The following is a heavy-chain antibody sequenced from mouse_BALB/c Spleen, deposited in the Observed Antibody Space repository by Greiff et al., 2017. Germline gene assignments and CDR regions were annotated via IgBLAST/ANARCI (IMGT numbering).Heavy chain of an antibody. D-gene: IGHD2-10*02. J-gene: IGHJ4*01. Sequence: EVKLVESGGGLVQPGGSLKLSCAASGFTFSSYTMSWVRQTPEKRLEWVAYISNGGGSTYYPDTVKGRFTISRDNAKNTLYLQMSSLKSEDTAMYYCARRSPLGYGNGMDYWGQGTSVTVSS. V-gene: IGHV5-12-2*01. CDR2: ISNGGGST. CDR3: ARRSPLGYGNGMDY. CDR1: GFTFSSYT.